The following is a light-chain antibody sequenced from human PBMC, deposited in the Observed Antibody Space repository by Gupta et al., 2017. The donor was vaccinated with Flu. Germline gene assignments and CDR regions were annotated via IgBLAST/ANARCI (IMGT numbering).Light chain of an antibody. CDR3: LHDYNYPLT. CDR2: NVS. J-gene: IGKJ4*02. Sequence: AIQMTQSASSLYASVGDRVTITCRASPDIRNTLGWYQQKPGKAPKLLMYNVSTLQSGVPSRFSGSGSGTDFTLTISGLQPEDLATYYCLHDYNYPLTFGGGTKVEIK. CDR1: PDIRNT. V-gene: IGKV1-6*01.